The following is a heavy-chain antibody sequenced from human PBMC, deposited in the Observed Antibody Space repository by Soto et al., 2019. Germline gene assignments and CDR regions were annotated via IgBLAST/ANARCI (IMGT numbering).Heavy chain of an antibody. CDR3: AGAFDGFWSGYRSGGVDV. V-gene: IGHV1-2*04. D-gene: IGHD3-3*01. CDR2: INPNSGGT. Sequence: EASVKVSCKASGYTFTGYYMHWVRQAPGQGLEWMGWINPNSGGTNYAQKFQGWVTMTRDTSISTAYMELSRLRSDDTAVYYCAGAFDGFWSGYRSGGVDVWGQGTTVTVSS. J-gene: IGHJ6*02. CDR1: GYTFTGYY.